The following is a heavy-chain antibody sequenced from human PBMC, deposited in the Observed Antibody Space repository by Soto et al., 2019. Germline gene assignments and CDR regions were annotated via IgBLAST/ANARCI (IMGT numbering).Heavy chain of an antibody. CDR1: GNTVANYA. D-gene: IGHD2-21*01. CDR3: AREVWDY. Sequence: ASVKLCCKASGNTVANYASHWVRQAPGQRLEWMGWINAGNGNTKYSQKFQGRVTITRDTSASTAYMELSSLRSEDTAVYYCAREVWDYWGQGTLVTVSS. J-gene: IGHJ4*02. V-gene: IGHV1-3*01. CDR2: INAGNGNT.